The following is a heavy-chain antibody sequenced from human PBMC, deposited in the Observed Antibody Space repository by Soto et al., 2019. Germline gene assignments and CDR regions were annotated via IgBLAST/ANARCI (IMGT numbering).Heavy chain of an antibody. CDR1: GGTPSNSA. J-gene: IGHJ6*02. CDR3: AGGRIVVVGSRAYYGMDV. V-gene: IGHV1-69*01. CDR2: IIPVFGPV. D-gene: IGHD3-22*01. Sequence: QVHLLLQSGAEVKKPGSSVKVSCKASGGTPSNSAISWVRQAPGQGLEWMGGIIPVFGPVKYAQNFQGRVTITADESTNTAYMELSSLRPEDTAVYYCAGGRIVVVGSRAYYGMDVWGQGTTVTVSS.